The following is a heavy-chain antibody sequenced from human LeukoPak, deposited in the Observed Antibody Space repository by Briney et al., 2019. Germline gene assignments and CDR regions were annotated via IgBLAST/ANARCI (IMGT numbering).Heavy chain of an antibody. CDR2: IRSKAYGGTT. V-gene: IGHV3-49*04. D-gene: IGHD3-22*01. CDR3: TRIYDSSGYYDYFDY. CDR1: GFTFGDYA. Sequence: PGGSLRLPCTASGFTFGDYAMSRVRQAPGKGLEWVGFIRSKAYGGTTEYAASVKGRFTISRDDSKSIAYLQMNSLKTEDTAVYYCTRIYDSSGYYDYFDYWGQGTLVTVSS. J-gene: IGHJ4*02.